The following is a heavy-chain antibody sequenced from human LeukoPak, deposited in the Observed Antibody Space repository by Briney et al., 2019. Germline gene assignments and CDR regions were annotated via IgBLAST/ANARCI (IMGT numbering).Heavy chain of an antibody. J-gene: IGHJ4*02. CDR2: LSGNEDLV. Sequence: PGGSLRLSCAASGFTFTTYAMSWARQAPGKGLEWVASLSGNEDLVWYPDSLRGRFTISRDNSKNTLYLQLNSLRVEDTAVYYCAKDRRGSGWYGGFDSWGQGALVTVSS. V-gene: IGHV3-23*01. CDR1: GFTFTTYA. D-gene: IGHD6-19*01. CDR3: AKDRRGSGWYGGFDS.